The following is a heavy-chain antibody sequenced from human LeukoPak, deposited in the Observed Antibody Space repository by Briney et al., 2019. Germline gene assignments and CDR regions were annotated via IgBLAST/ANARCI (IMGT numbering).Heavy chain of an antibody. CDR1: GFTFSSYS. Sequence: PGGSLRLSCAASGFTFSSYSMNWVRQAPGKGPEWVSYISSSTNTIYYADSLKGRFTISRDNAKNSLYLRMNSLRAEDTAIYYCARVRGTMVRGLIDYWGQGTLVTVSS. D-gene: IGHD3-10*01. J-gene: IGHJ4*02. CDR2: ISSSTNTI. CDR3: ARVRGTMVRGLIDY. V-gene: IGHV3-48*01.